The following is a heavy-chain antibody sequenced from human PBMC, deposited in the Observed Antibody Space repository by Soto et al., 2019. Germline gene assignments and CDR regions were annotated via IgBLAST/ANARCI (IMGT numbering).Heavy chain of an antibody. CDR2: ISAYNGNT. D-gene: IGHD3-3*01. V-gene: IGHV1-18*01. CDR3: ARDRTPYYDFWSGYWPRYYYYGMDV. CDR1: GYTFTSYG. J-gene: IGHJ6*02. Sequence: ASVKVSCKASGYTFTSYGISWVRQAPGQGLEWMGWISAYNGNTNYAQKLQGRVTMTTDTSTSTAYMELRSLRSDDTAVYYCARDRTPYYDFWSGYWPRYYYYGMDVWGQGTTVTVSS.